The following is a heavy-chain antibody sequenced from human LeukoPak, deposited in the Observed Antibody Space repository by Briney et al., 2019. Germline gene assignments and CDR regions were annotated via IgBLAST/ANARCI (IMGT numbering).Heavy chain of an antibody. CDR1: GSSISSGYY. V-gene: IGHV4-38-2*02. D-gene: IGHD6-13*01. CDR3: ASDENNISWFFY. Sequence: SETLSLTCTVSGSSISSGYYWGWIRQPPGKGLEWIGTVYYSSGTYYNPSLKSRASIPVDTSRNQFSLKLTSVTDADTAVYYCASDENNISWFFYWGQGALVTVSS. CDR2: VYYSSGT. J-gene: IGHJ4*02.